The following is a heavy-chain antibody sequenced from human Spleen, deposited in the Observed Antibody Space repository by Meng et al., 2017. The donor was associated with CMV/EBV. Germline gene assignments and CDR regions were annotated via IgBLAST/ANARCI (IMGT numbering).Heavy chain of an antibody. CDR2: IKQDDSED. V-gene: IGHV3-7*03. CDR3: AREMVHGNWFDP. D-gene: IGHD1-1*01. Sequence: GGSLRLSCAASGFSLSSYWMNWVRQAPGKGLEWVANIKQDDSEDYRVDSVRGRFTISRDNAKNSLYLQMNSLRAEDTAVYYCAREMVHGNWFDPWGQGTLVTVSS. CDR1: GFSLSSYW. J-gene: IGHJ5*02.